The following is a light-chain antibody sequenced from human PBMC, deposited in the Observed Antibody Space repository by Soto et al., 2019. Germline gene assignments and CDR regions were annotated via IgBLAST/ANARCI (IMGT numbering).Light chain of an antibody. V-gene: IGKV1-39*01. J-gene: IGKJ1*01. Sequence: DIQLTQSPSVLSASVGDEVTITCRASQTSMTYLNCYQLKPGKPPRLLIYAASSLQSGVPSRFSGSGSGTDFALTISSLQPEDFATYSCQQSYNSPQTFGQGTKVDIK. CDR2: AAS. CDR3: QQSYNSPQT. CDR1: QTSMTY.